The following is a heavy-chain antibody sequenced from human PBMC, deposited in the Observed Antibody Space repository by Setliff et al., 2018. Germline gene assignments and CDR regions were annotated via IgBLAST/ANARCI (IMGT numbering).Heavy chain of an antibody. J-gene: IGHJ4*02. CDR1: GYTFTSYA. CDR3: ARDGIAARPGADY. D-gene: IGHD6-6*01. Sequence: ASVKVSCKASGYTFTSYAMHWVRQAPGQRLEWMGWINAGNGNTKYSQKFQGRVTITRDTSASTAYMELSSLRSEDTAVYHCARDGIAARPGADYWGQGTLVTVSS. V-gene: IGHV1-3*01. CDR2: INAGNGNT.